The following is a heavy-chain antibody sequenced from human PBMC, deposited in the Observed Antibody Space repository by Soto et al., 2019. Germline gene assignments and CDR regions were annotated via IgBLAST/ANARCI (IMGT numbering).Heavy chain of an antibody. CDR3: ARMNRDYYYYGMDV. CDR1: GDSISSSKW. V-gene: IGHV4-4*02. CDR2: IDHNGVA. J-gene: IGHJ6*02. Sequence: SETLSLTCGVSGDSISSSKWWTWVRQTPGNGLEWIGKIDHNGVANYNPSLESRVTISKDISKNQISLKVTSVTAADSAVYYCARMNRDYYYYGMDVWGQGATVTVSS.